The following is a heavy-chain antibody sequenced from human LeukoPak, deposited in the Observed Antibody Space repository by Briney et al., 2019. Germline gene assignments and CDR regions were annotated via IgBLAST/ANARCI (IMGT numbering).Heavy chain of an antibody. Sequence: PSETLSLTCTVSGGSISSYYWSWIRQPPGKGLEWIGYIYYSGSTNYNPSLESRVTISVDTSKNQFSLKLSSVTAADTAVYYCARGDYDFWSGSPRAYNWFDPWGQGTLVTVSS. J-gene: IGHJ5*02. CDR2: IYYSGST. V-gene: IGHV4-59*01. CDR1: GGSISSYY. CDR3: ARGDYDFWSGSPRAYNWFDP. D-gene: IGHD3-3*01.